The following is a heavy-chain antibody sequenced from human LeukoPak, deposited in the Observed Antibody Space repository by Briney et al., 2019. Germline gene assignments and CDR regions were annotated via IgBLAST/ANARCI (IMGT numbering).Heavy chain of an antibody. CDR3: ASTNVADTYYDFWSGPAGEDV. D-gene: IGHD3-3*01. J-gene: IGHJ6*04. Sequence: PSQTLSLTCTVSGGSISSGSYYWSWIRQPAGKGLEWLGSIYYSGNTNYNPSLKSRVTISVDTSKNQFSLKLSSVTAADTAVYYCASTNVADTYYDFWSGPAGEDVWGKGTTATVSS. CDR2: IYYSGNT. CDR1: GGSISSGSYY. V-gene: IGHV4-39*01.